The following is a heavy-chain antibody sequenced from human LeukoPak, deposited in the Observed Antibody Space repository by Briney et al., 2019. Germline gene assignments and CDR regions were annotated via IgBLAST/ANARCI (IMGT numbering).Heavy chain of an antibody. D-gene: IGHD4-23*01. CDR3: ARGNDGGAFDI. CDR1: GFTFSSYA. CDR2: ISYDGSNK. J-gene: IGHJ3*02. Sequence: GGSLRLSCAASGFTFSSYAMHWVRQAPGKGLEWVAVISYDGSNKYYADSVKGRFTISRDNSKNTLYLQMNSLRAEDTAVYYCARGNDGGAFDIWGQGTMVTVSS. V-gene: IGHV3-30*04.